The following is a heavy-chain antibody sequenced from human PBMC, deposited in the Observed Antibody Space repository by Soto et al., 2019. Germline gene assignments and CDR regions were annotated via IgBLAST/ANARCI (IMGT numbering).Heavy chain of an antibody. V-gene: IGHV4-38-2*02. CDR2: IYHSGST. CDR1: GYSISSGYY. Sequence: SETLSLTCTVSGYSISSGYYWGWIRQPPGKGLEWIGSIYHSGSTYYNPSLKSRVTISVDTSKNQFSLKLSSVTAADTAVYYCARSLTEAMVSGGNSYYYYGMDVWGQGTTVTVSS. J-gene: IGHJ6*02. D-gene: IGHD5-18*01. CDR3: ARSLTEAMVSGGNSYYYYGMDV.